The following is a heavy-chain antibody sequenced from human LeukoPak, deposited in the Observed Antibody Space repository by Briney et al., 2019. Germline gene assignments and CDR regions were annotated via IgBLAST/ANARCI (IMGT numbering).Heavy chain of an antibody. D-gene: IGHD6-19*01. CDR2: INHSGST. Sequence: SETLSLTCAVYGGSFSGYYWSWIRQPPGEGLEWIGEINHSGSTNYNPSLKSRVTITVDTSKNQFSLKLSSVTAADTAVYYCARDSGYSSGWYLRRGMDVWGQGTTVTVSS. V-gene: IGHV4-34*01. J-gene: IGHJ6*02. CDR3: ARDSGYSSGWYLRRGMDV. CDR1: GGSFSGYY.